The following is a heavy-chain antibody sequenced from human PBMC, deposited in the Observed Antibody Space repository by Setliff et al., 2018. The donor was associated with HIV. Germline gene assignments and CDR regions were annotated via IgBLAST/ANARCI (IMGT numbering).Heavy chain of an antibody. CDR2: ISSSGGRT. CDR1: RFTFSNYV. CDR3: VEVSRGTVVRGVILVGYFDY. D-gene: IGHD3-10*02. V-gene: IGHV3-23*01. J-gene: IGHJ4*02. Sequence: ETLRLSCAASRFTFSNYVMSWVRQTPGKGLEWVSVISSSGGRTYHADSVKGRFTISRDNSKNTLYLQMSSLRVEDTAVYYCVEVSRGTVVRGVILVGYFDYWGQGTLVTVSS.